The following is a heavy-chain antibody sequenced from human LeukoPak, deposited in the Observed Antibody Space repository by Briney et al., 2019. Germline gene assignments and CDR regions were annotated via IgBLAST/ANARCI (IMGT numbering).Heavy chain of an antibody. D-gene: IGHD3-22*01. CDR3: ARHVVAVGFDY. V-gene: IGHV3-11*04. J-gene: IGHJ4*02. Sequence: GGSLRLSCAASGFTFSDYYMSWIRQAPGKGLEWVSTIKGIGPTTYYADSLKGRFTISRDNAKNSLYLQMNSLRAEDTAVYYCARHVVAVGFDYWGQGTLVTVSS. CDR1: GFTFSDYY. CDR2: IKGIGPTT.